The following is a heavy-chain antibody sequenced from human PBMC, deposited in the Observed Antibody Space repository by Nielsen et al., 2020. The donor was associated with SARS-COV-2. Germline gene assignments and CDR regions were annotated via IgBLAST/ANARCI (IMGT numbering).Heavy chain of an antibody. CDR3: ARGRLSIAARLSYFDY. D-gene: IGHD6-6*01. CDR2: IYYSGST. Sequence: SETLSLTCTVSGGSISSSSYYWGWIRQHPGKGLEWIGYIYYSGSTYYNPSLKSRVTISVDTSKNQFSLKLSSVTAADTAVYYCARGRLSIAARLSYFDYWGQGTLVTVSS. CDR1: GGSISSSSYY. J-gene: IGHJ4*02. V-gene: IGHV4-31*03.